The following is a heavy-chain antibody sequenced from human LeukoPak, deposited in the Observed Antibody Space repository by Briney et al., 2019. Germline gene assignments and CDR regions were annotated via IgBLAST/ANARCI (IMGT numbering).Heavy chain of an antibody. CDR3: ARGIYYGSGSYPPPSDY. D-gene: IGHD3-10*01. V-gene: IGHV4-34*01. Sequence: SGTLSLTCAVYGGSFSGYYWSWIRQPPGKGLEWIGEINHSGSTNYNPSLKSRVTISVDTSKNQFSLKLSSVTAADTAVYYCARGIYYGSGSYPPPSDYWGQGTLVTVSS. J-gene: IGHJ4*02. CDR1: GGSFSGYY. CDR2: INHSGST.